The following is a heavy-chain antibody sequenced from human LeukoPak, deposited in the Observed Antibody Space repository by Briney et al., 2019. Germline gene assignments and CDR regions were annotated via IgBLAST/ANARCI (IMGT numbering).Heavy chain of an antibody. V-gene: IGHV3-48*01. CDR2: ISSSSSTI. D-gene: IGHD3-3*01. J-gene: IGHJ6*02. CDR1: GFTFSSYS. CDR3: ARDKEGTWRFLEWLSFYGMDV. Sequence: PGGSLRLSCAASGFTFSSYSMNWVRQAPGKGLEWVSYISSSSSTIYYADSVKGRFTISRDNAENSLYLQMNSLRAEDTAVYYCARDKEGTWRFLEWLSFYGMDVWGQGTTVTVSS.